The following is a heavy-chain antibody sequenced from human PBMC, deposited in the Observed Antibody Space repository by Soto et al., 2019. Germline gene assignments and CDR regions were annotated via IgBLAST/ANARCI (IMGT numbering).Heavy chain of an antibody. V-gene: IGHV1-3*01. CDR1: GYTSTSYA. D-gene: IGHD3-10*01. CDR3: ARDQLWFGESPAPFVY. Sequence: AASVKVSCKASGYTSTSYAMHWVRQAPGQRLEWMGWINAGNGNTKYSQKFQGRVTITRDTSASTAYMELSSLRSEDTAVYYCARDQLWFGESPAPFVYWGQGTLVTVSS. CDR2: INAGNGNT. J-gene: IGHJ4*02.